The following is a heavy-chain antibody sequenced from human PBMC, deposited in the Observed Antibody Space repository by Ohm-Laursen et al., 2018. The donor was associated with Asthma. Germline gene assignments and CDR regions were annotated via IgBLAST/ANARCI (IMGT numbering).Heavy chain of an antibody. Sequence: GTLSLTCAVSGGSVSGYDWSWVRQAPGRELEWIAYIQSSGGANYNPSLQSRVTLSLDTSKNQVSLRLSSVIAADTALYFCARLDWVRSMFDSWGQGILVSVSS. J-gene: IGHJ4*02. CDR1: GGSVSGYD. D-gene: IGHD3-9*01. CDR3: ARLDWVRSMFDS. CDR2: IQSSGGA. V-gene: IGHV4-59*02.